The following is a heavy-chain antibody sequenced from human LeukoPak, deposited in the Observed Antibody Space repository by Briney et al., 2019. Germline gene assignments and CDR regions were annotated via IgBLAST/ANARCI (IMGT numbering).Heavy chain of an antibody. V-gene: IGHV1-69*05. J-gene: IGHJ4*02. CDR1: GGTFSSYA. D-gene: IGHD3-22*01. Sequence: GASVKVSCKASGGTFSSYAISWVRQAPGQGLEWMGGIIPIFGTANYAQKFQGRVTITTDESASTAYMELSSLRSEDTAVYYRARDIRPYYYDSSGYPTPAKYFDYWGQGTLVTVSS. CDR2: IIPIFGTA. CDR3: ARDIRPYYYDSSGYPTPAKYFDY.